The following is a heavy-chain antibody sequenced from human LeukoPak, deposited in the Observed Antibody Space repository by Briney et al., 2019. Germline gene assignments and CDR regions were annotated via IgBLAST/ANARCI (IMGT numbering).Heavy chain of an antibody. CDR1: GFTFDDYA. V-gene: IGHV3-9*01. CDR2: ISWNSGSI. Sequence: GGSLRLSCAASGFTFDDYAMHWVRQAPGKGLEWVSGISWNSGSIGYADSVKGRFTISRDNAKNSLYLQMNSLRAEDTAVYYCARADSSIAARLSRSSIFNYYYYMVVWGKGTTVTVSS. CDR3: ARADSSIAARLSRSSIFNYYYYMVV. J-gene: IGHJ6*03. D-gene: IGHD6-6*01.